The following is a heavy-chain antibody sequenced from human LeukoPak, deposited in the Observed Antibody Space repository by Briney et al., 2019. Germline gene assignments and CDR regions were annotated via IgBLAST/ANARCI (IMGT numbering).Heavy chain of an antibody. CDR2: ISTSGITM. CDR1: EFTFSDYY. Sequence: GGSLRLSCAASEFTFSDYYMSWIRQAPGKGLEWVSYISTSGITMYYAESVKGRFTISRDNAKNSLYLQTNSLRAEDTAVYYCARVTGYSISSYYFDFWGQGTLVTVSS. J-gene: IGHJ4*02. CDR3: ARVTGYSISSYYFDF. V-gene: IGHV3-11*04. D-gene: IGHD6-6*01.